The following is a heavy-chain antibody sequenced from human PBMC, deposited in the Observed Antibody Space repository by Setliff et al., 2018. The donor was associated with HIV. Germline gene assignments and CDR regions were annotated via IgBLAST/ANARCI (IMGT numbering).Heavy chain of an antibody. CDR1: GDSISTDY. CDR2: IYNSAST. Sequence: PSETLSLTCTVSGDSISTDYWTWIRQPPGKGLEWIGYIYNSASTSYNPSLKSRVTISVDTSKNQFSLKLSSVTAADTAVYYGARHSPSDYWGQGTLVTVSS. J-gene: IGHJ4*02. V-gene: IGHV4-59*08. CDR3: ARHSPSDY.